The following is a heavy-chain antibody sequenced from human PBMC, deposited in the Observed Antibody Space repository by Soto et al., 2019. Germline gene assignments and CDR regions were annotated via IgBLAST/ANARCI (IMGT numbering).Heavy chain of an antibody. D-gene: IGHD5-12*01. V-gene: IGHV4-34*01. CDR3: ARMSVDIVATKNYFDY. CDR1: GGSFSGYY. J-gene: IGHJ4*02. Sequence: QVQLQQWGAGLLKPSETLSLTCAVYGGSFSGYYWSWIRQPPGKGLEWIGEINHSGSTNYNPSLKSRVTISVDTSKNQFSLKLSSVTAADTAVYYCARMSVDIVATKNYFDYWGQGTLVTVSS. CDR2: INHSGST.